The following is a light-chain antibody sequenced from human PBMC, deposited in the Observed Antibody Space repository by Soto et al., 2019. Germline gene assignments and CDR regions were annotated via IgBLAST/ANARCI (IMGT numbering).Light chain of an antibody. CDR2: GAS. J-gene: IGKJ4*01. CDR3: QSRSSWPPVLT. CDR1: QSVSNN. V-gene: IGKV3-15*01. Sequence: EIVMTHSPATLSVSPGERATLSCRASQSVSNNLAWYQQKPGQAPRLLIYGASTRATAIPARFSGSGSGTEFTLTISSLQSEDFAVYYCQSRSSWPPVLTFGGGTKVEIK.